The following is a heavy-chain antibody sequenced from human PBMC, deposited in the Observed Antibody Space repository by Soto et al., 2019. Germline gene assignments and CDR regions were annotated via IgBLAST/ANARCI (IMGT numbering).Heavy chain of an antibody. J-gene: IGHJ6*02. V-gene: IGHV5-10-1*01. CDR2: IDPSDSYT. D-gene: IGHD3-3*01. CDR1: GYSFTSYW. CDR3: ARHGSSPYYDFWSGYYRERYYYGMDV. Sequence: PGESLKISCKGSGYSFTSYWISWVRQMPGKGPEWMGRIDPSDSYTNYSPSFQGHVTISADKSISTAYLQWSSLKASDTAMYYCARHGSSPYYDFWSGYYRERYYYGMDVWGQGTTVTVSS.